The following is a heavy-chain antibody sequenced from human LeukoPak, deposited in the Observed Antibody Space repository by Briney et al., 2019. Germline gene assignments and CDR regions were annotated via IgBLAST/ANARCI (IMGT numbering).Heavy chain of an antibody. CDR1: GFTLSNAW. D-gene: IGHD2-2*01. CDR3: AREVVVPAAYGMTTYYMDV. J-gene: IGHJ6*03. CDR2: IRYDGSNK. Sequence: PGGSLRLSCAASGFTLSNAWMSWVRQAPGKGLEWVAFIRYDGSNKYYADSVKGRFTISRDNSKNTLYLQMNSLRAEDTAVYYCAREVVVPAAYGMTTYYMDVWGKGTTVTVSS. V-gene: IGHV3-30*02.